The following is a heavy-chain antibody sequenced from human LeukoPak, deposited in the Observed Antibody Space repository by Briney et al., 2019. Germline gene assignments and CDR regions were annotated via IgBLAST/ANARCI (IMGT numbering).Heavy chain of an antibody. Sequence: PGRSLRLSCAASGFTFSSYSMNWVRQAPGKGLEWVSSISSSSSYIYYADSVKGRFTISRDNAKNSLYLQMNSLRAEDTAVYYCRPKDSTYAGGDWGQGTLVTVSS. CDR1: GFTFSSYS. V-gene: IGHV3-21*01. CDR3: RPKDSTYAGGD. CDR2: ISSSSSYI. D-gene: IGHD2-8*02. J-gene: IGHJ4*02.